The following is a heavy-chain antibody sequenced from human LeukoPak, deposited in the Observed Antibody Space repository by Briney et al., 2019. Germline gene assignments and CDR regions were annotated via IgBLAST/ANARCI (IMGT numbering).Heavy chain of an antibody. V-gene: IGHV3-30*03. CDR2: TSYDGSNS. CDR1: GFTFSTYA. Sequence: PGRSLRLSCAASGFTFSTYAMHWVRQAPGKGLEWVAVTSYDGSNSYYADSVKGRFTISRDNSENTLYLQMDSLRTEDTAVYYCARHQKGGYSYGPPFYWGQGTLVTVSS. CDR3: ARHQKGGYSYGPPFY. J-gene: IGHJ4*02. D-gene: IGHD5-18*01.